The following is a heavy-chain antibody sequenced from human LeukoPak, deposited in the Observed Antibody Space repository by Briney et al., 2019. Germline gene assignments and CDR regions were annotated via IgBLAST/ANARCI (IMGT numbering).Heavy chain of an antibody. Sequence: ASVKVSCKASGYTFTSYGFSWVRQAPGQGLEWMGWINPYNGNTNYARNLQGRVTMTTDTSTSTAHMELSSLRSEDTAVYYCARRGYYDSSGYYTGNWFDPWGQGTLVTVSS. D-gene: IGHD3-22*01. CDR3: ARRGYYDSSGYYTGNWFDP. J-gene: IGHJ5*02. V-gene: IGHV1-18*01. CDR1: GYTFTSYG. CDR2: INPYNGNT.